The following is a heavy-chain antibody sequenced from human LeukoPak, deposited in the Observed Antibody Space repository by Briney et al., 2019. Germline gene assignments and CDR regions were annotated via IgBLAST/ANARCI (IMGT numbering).Heavy chain of an antibody. CDR3: AKDVEG. V-gene: IGHV3-30*18. CDR2: ISYDGSNQ. CDR1: GFIFSSYG. J-gene: IGHJ4*02. Sequence: GGSLRLSCAASGFIFSSYGMYWVRQAPGKGLEWVGIISYDGSNQFYADSVKGRFTISRDNPKNTLYLQMNNLRPEDTAVYYCAKDVEGWGQGTLVTVSA.